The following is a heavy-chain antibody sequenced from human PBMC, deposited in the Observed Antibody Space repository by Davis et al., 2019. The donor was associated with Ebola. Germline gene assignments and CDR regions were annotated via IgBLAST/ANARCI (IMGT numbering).Heavy chain of an antibody. D-gene: IGHD6-13*01. J-gene: IGHJ4*02. V-gene: IGHV3-53*01. CDR2: IYSGGST. Sequence: PGGSLRLSCAASGFTVSSNYMSWVRQAPGKGLEWVSVIYSGGSTYYADSVKGRFTISRDNSKNTLYLQMNSLRAEDTAVYYCARNAYSSSWFFDYWGQGTLVTVSS. CDR3: ARNAYSSSWFFDY. CDR1: GFTVSSNY.